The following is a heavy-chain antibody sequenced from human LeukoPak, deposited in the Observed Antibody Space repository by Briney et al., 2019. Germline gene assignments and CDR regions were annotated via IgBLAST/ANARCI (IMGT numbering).Heavy chain of an antibody. J-gene: IGHJ3*02. D-gene: IGHD4-17*01. V-gene: IGHV3-21*01. CDR3: ARDFRTAAFDI. CDR2: ISSSSSYI. CDR1: GFTFSSYS. Sequence: GGSLRLSCAASGFTFSSYSMNWVRQAPGKGLEWVSSISSSSSYIYYADSVKGRFTISRDNAKNSLYLQMNSLRAEDTAVYYCARDFRTAAFDIWGQGTMVTVSS.